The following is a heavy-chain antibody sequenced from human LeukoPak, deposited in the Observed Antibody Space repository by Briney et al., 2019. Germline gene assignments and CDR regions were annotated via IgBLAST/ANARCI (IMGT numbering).Heavy chain of an antibody. V-gene: IGHV3-33*01. D-gene: IGHD6-19*01. CDR1: GFTFSSYG. J-gene: IGHJ4*02. CDR2: IWYDGSNK. Sequence: GGSLRLSCAASGFTFSSYGMHWVRQAPGKGLEWVAVIWYDGSNKYYADSVKGRFTISRDNSKNTLYLQMNSLRAEDTAVYYCARGSGSGWTTIDYWGQGTLVTVSS. CDR3: ARGSGSGWTTIDY.